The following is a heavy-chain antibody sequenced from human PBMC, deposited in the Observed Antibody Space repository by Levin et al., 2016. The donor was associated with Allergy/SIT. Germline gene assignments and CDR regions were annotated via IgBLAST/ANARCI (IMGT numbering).Heavy chain of an antibody. D-gene: IGHD3-3*02. CDR1: GDSVSSSIAA. CDR2: TLYRSNWSY. V-gene: IGHV6-1*01. Sequence: SETLSLTCAISGDSVSSSIAAWNWIRQSPSRGLEWLGRTLYRSNWSYDYLASMKSRININPDTSNNHFSLQLSSVTPDDAAVYYCARQAHFDGNWYFDLWGRGTLVTVSS. CDR3: ARQAHFDGNWYFDL. J-gene: IGHJ2*01.